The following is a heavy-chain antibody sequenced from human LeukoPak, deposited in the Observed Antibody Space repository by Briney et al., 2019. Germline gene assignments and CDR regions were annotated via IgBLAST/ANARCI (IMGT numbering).Heavy chain of an antibody. J-gene: IGHJ5*02. V-gene: IGHV1-18*01. CDR3: ARDNQLWFGELVPNWFDP. Sequence: ASVKVSCKASGYTFTSYGISWVRQSPGQGLEWMGWISAYNGNTNYAQKLQGRVTMTTDTSTSTAYMELRSLRSDDTAVYYCARDNQLWFGELVPNWFDPWGQGTPVTVSS. CDR2: ISAYNGNT. D-gene: IGHD3-10*01. CDR1: GYTFTSYG.